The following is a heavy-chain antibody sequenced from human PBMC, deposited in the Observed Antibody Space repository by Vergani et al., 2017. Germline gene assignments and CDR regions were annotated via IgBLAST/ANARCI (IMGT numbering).Heavy chain of an antibody. CDR2: INHSGST. Sequence: QVQLQQWGAGLLKPSETLSLTCAVYGGSFSGYYWSWIRQPPGKGLEWIGEINHSGSTNYNPSLKSRVTISVDTSKNQFSLKLSSVTAADTAVYYRARVDYSNGFDPWGQGTLVTVSS. CDR3: ARVDYSNGFDP. V-gene: IGHV4-34*01. D-gene: IGHD3-16*01. CDR1: GGSFSGYY. J-gene: IGHJ5*02.